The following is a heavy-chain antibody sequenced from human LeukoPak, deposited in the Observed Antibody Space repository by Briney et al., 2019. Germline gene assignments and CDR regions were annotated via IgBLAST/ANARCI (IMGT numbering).Heavy chain of an antibody. D-gene: IGHD3-3*01. J-gene: IGHJ4*02. CDR2: IIPVFGPP. CDR1: GGTFSNSR. CDR3: ARERLARFPYFDY. Sequence: VASVKVPCKTSGGTFSNSRISWVRQAPGQGPEWMGEIIPVFGPPNYAQKFQGRLTITADRSTTTAYMELSSLTSDDTAVYYCARERLARFPYFDYWGQGTLVAVSS. V-gene: IGHV1-69*06.